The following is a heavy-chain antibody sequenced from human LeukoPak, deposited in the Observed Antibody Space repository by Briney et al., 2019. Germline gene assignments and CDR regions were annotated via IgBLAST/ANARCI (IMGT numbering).Heavy chain of an antibody. V-gene: IGHV3-30-3*01. D-gene: IGHD1-26*01. CDR3: ARDRERWFDP. Sequence: GVALRLSCAASGFTFSSYAMHWVRQAPGKGLEWVAVISYDGSNKYYADSVKGRFTTSRDNSKNTLYLQMNSLRAEDTAVYYCARDRERWFDPWGQGTLVTVSS. CDR1: GFTFSSYA. CDR2: ISYDGSNK. J-gene: IGHJ5*02.